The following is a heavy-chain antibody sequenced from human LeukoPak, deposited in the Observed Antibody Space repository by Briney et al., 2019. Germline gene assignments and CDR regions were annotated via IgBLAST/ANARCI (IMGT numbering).Heavy chain of an antibody. CDR3: GRFARSGDSVY. J-gene: IGHJ4*02. CDR1: GFTFSSYW. V-gene: IGHV3-7*04. Sequence: GGSLRLSCAASGFTFSSYWMSWVRQAPGKGLEWVGNIEQEGSEKQYVDSVKGRSAISRDNAENSLYLQMNSLKAEDTAVYYCGRFARSGDSVYWGQGTLVTVSS. D-gene: IGHD7-27*01. CDR2: IEQEGSEK.